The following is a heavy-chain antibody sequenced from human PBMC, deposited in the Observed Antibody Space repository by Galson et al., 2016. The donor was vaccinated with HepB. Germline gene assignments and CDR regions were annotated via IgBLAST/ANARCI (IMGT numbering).Heavy chain of an antibody. CDR3: AHRRLEVGPTWGGSWFDP. Sequence: PALVKPTQTLTLTCTFSGFSLTTRGVGVGWIRQPPGKALEWLALIYWDDDKRYRPSLRSRLTITKDTSKNQVVLTMTNMDPVDTATYYCAHRRLEVGPTWGGSWFDPWGPGTLVTVSS. V-gene: IGHV2-5*02. CDR2: IYWDDDK. D-gene: IGHD1-26*01. CDR1: GFSLTTRGVG. J-gene: IGHJ5*02.